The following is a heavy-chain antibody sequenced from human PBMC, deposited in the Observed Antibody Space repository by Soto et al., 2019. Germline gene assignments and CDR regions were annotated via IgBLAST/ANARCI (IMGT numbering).Heavy chain of an antibody. V-gene: IGHV4-39*01. Sequence: QLQLQESGPGLVKPSETLSLTCTVSNGPISSAIYYWGWIRQPPGKGLEWIGSIYHSGSTYYNPSLQGRVTISVDTSKNQFSLKLSSVTAADTAVYFCAGRSSLASVQVYFGEISNYNWFDPWGQGTLVTVSS. CDR2: IYHSGST. J-gene: IGHJ5*02. D-gene: IGHD3-10*01. CDR1: NGPISSAIYY. CDR3: AGRSSLASVQVYFGEISNYNWFDP.